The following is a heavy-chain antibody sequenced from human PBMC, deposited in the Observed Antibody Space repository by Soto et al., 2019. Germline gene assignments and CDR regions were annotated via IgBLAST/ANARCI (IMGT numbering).Heavy chain of an antibody. Sequence: ASVKVSCKASGYIFTGYYIHWVRQAPGQGLEWMGWIDPNNDGTNYVQKFQGRVTMTRDTSISTAYMELSGLRSDDTAGYYCARDSGYSTGFRPWGQGTLVTVSS. V-gene: IGHV1-2*02. D-gene: IGHD6-19*01. CDR2: IDPNNDGT. CDR3: ARDSGYSTGFRP. J-gene: IGHJ5*02. CDR1: GYIFTGYY.